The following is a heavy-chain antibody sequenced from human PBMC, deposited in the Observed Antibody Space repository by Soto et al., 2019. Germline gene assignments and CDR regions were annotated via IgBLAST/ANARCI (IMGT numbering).Heavy chain of an antibody. Sequence: QVQLVQSGAEVKKPGASVKVSCKASGYTFTSYGISWVRQAPGQGLEWLGWISGYNGNINYAQKLQGRDTMTTDTSSSTAYMERRSLGCDDTAVYCCPRESSSSCHDYGRQGTLVTVSS. CDR1: GYTFTSYG. J-gene: IGHJ4*02. CDR2: ISGYNGNI. CDR3: PRESSSSCHDY. V-gene: IGHV1-18*01. D-gene: IGHD6-13*01.